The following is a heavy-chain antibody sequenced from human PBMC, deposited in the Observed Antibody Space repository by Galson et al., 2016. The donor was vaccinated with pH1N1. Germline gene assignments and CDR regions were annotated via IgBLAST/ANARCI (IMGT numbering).Heavy chain of an antibody. CDR3: AGDKVVGATKVLAFDI. Sequence: SVKVSCKASGGTFSNYAISWVRQAPGQGLEWMGRIIPIFVTANYAQKFQGRVTITADESTSTAYMELSSLRSDDTAFYYFAGDKVVGATKVLAFDIWGQGTMLTVSS. J-gene: IGHJ3*02. V-gene: IGHV1-69*13. CDR2: IIPIFVTA. CDR1: GGTFSNYA. D-gene: IGHD1-26*01.